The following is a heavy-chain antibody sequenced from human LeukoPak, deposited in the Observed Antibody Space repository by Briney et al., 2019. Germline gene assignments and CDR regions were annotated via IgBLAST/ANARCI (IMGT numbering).Heavy chain of an antibody. Sequence: PSETLSLTCTVSGGSISTSNWWSWVRQPPGKGLEWIGEIYHSGSTTYNPSLKSRLTISIDKSKNHFSLNLTSVTAADTAVYYCARRYYGSGTNYFDYWGQGTLVTVSS. J-gene: IGHJ4*02. V-gene: IGHV4-4*02. CDR3: ARRYYGSGTNYFDY. CDR1: GGSISTSNW. CDR2: IYHSGST. D-gene: IGHD3-10*01.